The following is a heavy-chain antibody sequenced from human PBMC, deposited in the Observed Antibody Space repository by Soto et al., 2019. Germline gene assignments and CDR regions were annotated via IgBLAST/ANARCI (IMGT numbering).Heavy chain of an antibody. D-gene: IGHD3-16*01. CDR2: IIPIIGVT. Sequence: QVQLVQSGAEVKRPGSSVKVSCESSGDTFNSYVISWVRQAPGQGLEWMGGIIPIIGVTHYAQKFQGRVTISALSSTGTAYMELTTLGFEDTDLYYCARESLGAKGADHWGQGTLVTVSS. CDR3: ARESLGAKGADH. J-gene: IGHJ4*02. V-gene: IGHV1-69*17. CDR1: GDTFNSYV.